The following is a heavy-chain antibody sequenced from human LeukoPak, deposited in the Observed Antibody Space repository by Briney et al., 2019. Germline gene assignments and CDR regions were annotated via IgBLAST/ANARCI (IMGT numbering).Heavy chain of an antibody. Sequence: SETLSLTCAVSGGSISSYYWSWIRQPAGKGLEWIGRIYTSGSTNYNPSLKSRVTMSVDTSKNQFSLKLSSVTAADTAVYYCAGISGYYYNDAFDIWGQGTMVTVSS. J-gene: IGHJ3*02. CDR3: AGISGYYYNDAFDI. CDR2: IYTSGST. CDR1: GGSISSYY. D-gene: IGHD3-22*01. V-gene: IGHV4-4*07.